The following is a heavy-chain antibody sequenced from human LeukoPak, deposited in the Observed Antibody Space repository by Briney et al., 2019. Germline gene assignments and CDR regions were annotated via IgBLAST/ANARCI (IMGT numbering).Heavy chain of an antibody. J-gene: IGHJ6*02. V-gene: IGHV3-48*03. Sequence: PGGSLRLSCAASGLTFSSYEMNWVRQAPGKGLEWVSYIISSGSPIYYADSVKGRFTISRDNAKNSLFLQMNSLRAEDTAVYYGARENLNGLDVWGQGTTVTVSS. CDR1: GLTFSSYE. CDR2: IISSGSPI. CDR3: ARENLNGLDV.